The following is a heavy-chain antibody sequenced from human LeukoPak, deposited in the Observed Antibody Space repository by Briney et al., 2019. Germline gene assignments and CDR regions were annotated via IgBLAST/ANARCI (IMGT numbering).Heavy chain of an antibody. J-gene: IGHJ6*02. Sequence: GGSLRLSCAASGFTFSSYAMSWVRQAPGKGLEWVSAISGSGGSTYYADSVKGRFTISRDNSKNTLYLQMNSLRAEDTAVYYCAKYGLTMVRGVIVQLGGMDVWGQGTTVTVCS. CDR3: AKYGLTMVRGVIVQLGGMDV. V-gene: IGHV3-23*01. D-gene: IGHD3-10*01. CDR1: GFTFSSYA. CDR2: ISGSGGST.